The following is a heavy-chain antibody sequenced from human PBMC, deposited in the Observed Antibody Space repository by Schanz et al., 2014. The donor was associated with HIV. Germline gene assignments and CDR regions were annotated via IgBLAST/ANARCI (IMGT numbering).Heavy chain of an antibody. J-gene: IGHJ4*02. CDR1: GFTFSSYA. V-gene: IGHV3-23*01. D-gene: IGHD4-17*01. CDR3: ARDSDYGGISQVDY. CDR2: ISDTGGST. Sequence: EVQLLDSGGGLVQPGGSLRLSCAASGFTFSSYAMSWVRQTPGKGLEWVSAISDTGGSTYYADSVKGRFTISRDNSKNTLFLQMNSLRAEDTAVYYCARDSDYGGISQVDYWGQGTLVTVSS.